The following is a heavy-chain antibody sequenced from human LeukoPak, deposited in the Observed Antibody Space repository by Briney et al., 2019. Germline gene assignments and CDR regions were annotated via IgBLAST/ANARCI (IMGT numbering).Heavy chain of an antibody. D-gene: IGHD6-19*01. CDR1: GFTFSSYE. CDR2: ISSSSSYI. Sequence: GGSLRLSCAASGFTFSSYEMNWVRQAPGKGLEWVSSISSSSSYIYYTDSVKGRFTISRDNAKNSLYLQMNSLRAEDTAVYYCARARAVAGYYYYYYMDVWGKGTTVTVSS. V-gene: IGHV3-21*01. J-gene: IGHJ6*03. CDR3: ARARAVAGYYYYYYMDV.